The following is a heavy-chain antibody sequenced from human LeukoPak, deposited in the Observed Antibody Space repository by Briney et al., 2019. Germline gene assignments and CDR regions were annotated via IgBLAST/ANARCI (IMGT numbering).Heavy chain of an antibody. V-gene: IGHV3-30*02. CDR1: GFTFSSYG. CDR3: AKDQGIAAADYFDY. J-gene: IGHJ4*02. CDR2: IRYDGSNK. D-gene: IGHD6-13*01. Sequence: GGSLRLSCAASGFTFSSYGMHWVRQAPGKGLEWVAFIRYDGSNKYYADSVKGRFTISRDNSKNTLYLQMNSLRAEDTAVYYCAKDQGIAAADYFDYWGQGTLVTVSS.